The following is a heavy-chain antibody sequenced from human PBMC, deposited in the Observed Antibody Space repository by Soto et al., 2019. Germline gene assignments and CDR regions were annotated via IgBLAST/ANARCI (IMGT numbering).Heavy chain of an antibody. CDR1: GYTFTSYA. Sequence: ASVKVSCKASGYTFTSYAMHWVRQAPGQRLEWMGWISAGNGNTKYSQKFQGRVTITRDTSASTAYMELSSLRSEDTAVYYCARDLQTRVVVVADAFDIWGQGTMVTVSS. CDR3: ARDLQTRVVVVADAFDI. D-gene: IGHD2-15*01. CDR2: ISAGNGNT. V-gene: IGHV1-3*01. J-gene: IGHJ3*02.